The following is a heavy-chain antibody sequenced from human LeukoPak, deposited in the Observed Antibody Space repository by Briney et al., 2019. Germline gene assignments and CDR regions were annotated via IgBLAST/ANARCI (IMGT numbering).Heavy chain of an antibody. J-gene: IGHJ4*02. D-gene: IGHD6-13*01. CDR3: VRGSPGYSSSWHAY. Sequence: GGSLRLSCAASGFMLSSTWMHWVRQAPGKGLVWVSRINSDATSTSYADSVRGRFTISRDDAKNTMYPQMNSLRAEDTAMYYCVRGSPGYSSSWHAYWGQGTLVTVSS. CDR2: INSDATST. CDR1: GFMLSSTW. V-gene: IGHV3-74*01.